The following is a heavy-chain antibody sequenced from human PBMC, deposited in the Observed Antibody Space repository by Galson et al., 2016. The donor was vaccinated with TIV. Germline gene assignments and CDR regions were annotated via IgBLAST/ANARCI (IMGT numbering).Heavy chain of an antibody. V-gene: IGHV1-8*02. J-gene: IGHJ5*02. Sequence: SVKVSCKASGYSFINHDINWVRQATGQGLEWMGWMNPYSGNTGYAQKFQGRVTMTRNTAISTAYMELNSLTSDDTAVYYCARAVGGNWFDPWGQGTLVTVSS. CDR1: GYSFINHD. D-gene: IGHD3-16*01. CDR2: MNPYSGNT. CDR3: ARAVGGNWFDP.